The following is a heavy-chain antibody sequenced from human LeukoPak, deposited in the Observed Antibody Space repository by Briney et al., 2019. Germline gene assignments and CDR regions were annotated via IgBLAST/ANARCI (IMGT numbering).Heavy chain of an antibody. D-gene: IGHD6-19*01. CDR3: ARRHTSSNGWYSDL. CDR2: INTNTGNP. J-gene: IGHJ5*02. CDR1: GYSFTNYA. Sequence: GASVKVSCKASGYSFTNYAINWVRQAPGQGLEWMGWINTNTGNPTYAQGFTGRFVFSLDTSVSTAYLQISSLKAEDTAVYYCARRHTSSNGWYSDLWGQGILVTVSS. V-gene: IGHV7-4-1*02.